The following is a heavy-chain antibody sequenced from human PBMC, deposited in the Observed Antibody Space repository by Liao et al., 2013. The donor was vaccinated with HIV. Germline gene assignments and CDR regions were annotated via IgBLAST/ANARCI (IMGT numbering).Heavy chain of an antibody. J-gene: IGHJ4*02. CDR1: GGSISSGSYY. V-gene: IGHV4-61*02. CDR2: IYTSGNT. Sequence: QVQLQESGPGLVKPSQTLSLTCTVSGGSISSGSYYWSWIRQPTGKGLEWIGRIYTSGNTTYNPSLKSRVTMSVDTSKNQFSLKMSSVTAADTAVYYCARGADPSDYWGQGTLVTVSS. CDR3: ARGADPSDY.